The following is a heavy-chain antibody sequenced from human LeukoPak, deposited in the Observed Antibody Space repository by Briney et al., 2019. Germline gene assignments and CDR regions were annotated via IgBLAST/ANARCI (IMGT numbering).Heavy chain of an antibody. CDR1: GFTFSSYA. J-gene: IGHJ4*02. D-gene: IGHD3-22*01. V-gene: IGHV3-23*01. CDR3: ARDPTYYYDSSGYYDY. CDR2: ISGSGVST. Sequence: GGSLRLSCAASGFTFSSYAMSWVRQAPGKGLEWVSGISGSGVSTYYADSVKGRFTISRDNSKNTLYLQMNSLRAEDTAVYYCARDPTYYYDSSGYYDYWGQGTLVTVSS.